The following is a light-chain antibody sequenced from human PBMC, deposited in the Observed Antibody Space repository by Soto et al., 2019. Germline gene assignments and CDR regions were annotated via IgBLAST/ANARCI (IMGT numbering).Light chain of an antibody. CDR3: ASWDDSLNGLL. V-gene: IGLV1-44*01. CDR2: DNN. Sequence: QSVLTQPPSASGTPGQRVTISCSGSSSNIGINAVNWYQQLPGTATKLLMYDNNQRPSGVPDRVSGSKSGTSASLAISGLQSDDEADYYCASWDDSLNGLLFGTGTKLTVL. J-gene: IGLJ1*01. CDR1: SSNIGINA.